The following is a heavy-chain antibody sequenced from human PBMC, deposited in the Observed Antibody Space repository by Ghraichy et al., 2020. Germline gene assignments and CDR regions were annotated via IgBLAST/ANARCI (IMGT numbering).Heavy chain of an antibody. CDR1: GGSVSSGSYY. D-gene: IGHD6-19*01. J-gene: IGHJ5*02. CDR2: IYYSGST. Sequence: SETLSLTCTVSGGSVSSGSYYWSWIRQPPGKGLEWIGYIYYSGSTNYNPSLKSRVTISVDTSKNQFSLKLSSVTAADTAVYYCARGGSGWYRPAWFDPWGQGTLVTVSS. CDR3: ARGGSGWYRPAWFDP. V-gene: IGHV4-61*01.